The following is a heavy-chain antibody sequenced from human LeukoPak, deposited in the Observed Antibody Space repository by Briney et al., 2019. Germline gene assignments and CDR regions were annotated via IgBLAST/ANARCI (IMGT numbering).Heavy chain of an antibody. D-gene: IGHD3-22*01. CDR3: AKNRDSSDYPRDFDY. V-gene: IGHV3-30*02. J-gene: IGHJ4*02. CDR1: RFTFSSYG. Sequence: GGSLRLSCAASRFTFSSYGMHWVRQPPGKGLEWVAFIRHDGSYQQYADSVKGRFTVSRDNSKDTVYLKMNSLRTEDTAVYYCAKNRDSSDYPRDFDYWGQGSLFTVSS. CDR2: IRHDGSYQ.